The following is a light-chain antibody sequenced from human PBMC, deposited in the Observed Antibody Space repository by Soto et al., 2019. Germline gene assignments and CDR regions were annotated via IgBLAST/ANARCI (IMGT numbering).Light chain of an antibody. CDR3: QQSFSAPRT. J-gene: IGKJ1*01. CDR2: GAS. CDR1: QSIITY. Sequence: DIQMTQSPSPLSASVGDRVTITCRASQSIITYLNWYQQKPGKAPKLLIYGASSLQSGVPSRFSGSGSGTDFTLTISSLQPEDFGTYYCQQSFSAPRTFGQGTK. V-gene: IGKV1-39*01.